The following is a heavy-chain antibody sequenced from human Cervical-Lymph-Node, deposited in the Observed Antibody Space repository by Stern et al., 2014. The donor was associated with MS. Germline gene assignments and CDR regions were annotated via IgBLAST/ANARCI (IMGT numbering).Heavy chain of an antibody. CDR2: ISPKTGSA. V-gene: IGHV1-2*02. CDR3: ARDRGSYSDY. D-gene: IGHD1-26*01. CDR1: GYTFTAYF. Sequence: QVQLVESGAEVERPGASVKVSCKASGYTFTAYFLHWVRQAPGKGLEWMEWISPKTGSATYAQKFQDRVTMTRDTSINTGYMEVSSLRSDDTAVYYCARDRGSYSDYWGQGTLVAVSS. J-gene: IGHJ4*02.